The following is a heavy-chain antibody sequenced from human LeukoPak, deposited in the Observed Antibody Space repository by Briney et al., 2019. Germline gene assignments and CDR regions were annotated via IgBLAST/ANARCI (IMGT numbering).Heavy chain of an antibody. CDR3: ARDDDYDFWRGFVDY. D-gene: IGHD3-3*01. CDR2: IWYDGSNK. V-gene: IGHV3-30-3*01. Sequence: GGSLRLSCAASGFTFSSYAMHWVRQAPGKGLEWVAVIWYDGSNKYYADSVKGRFTISRDNSKNTLYLQMNSLRAEDTAVYYCARDDDYDFWRGFVDYWGQGTLVTVSS. CDR1: GFTFSSYA. J-gene: IGHJ4*02.